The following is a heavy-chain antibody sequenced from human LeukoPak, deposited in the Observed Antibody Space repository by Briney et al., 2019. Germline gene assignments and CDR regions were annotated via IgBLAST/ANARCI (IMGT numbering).Heavy chain of an antibody. Sequence: PGGSLRLSCVGSGFTFSSFAMSWVRQAPGKGLEWVSALSGDGFHAYYAESVKGRTTTSRDNSKNTLYLQLNNLRVEDTAVYYCAKGGHDSWGGLWGQGTLVTVSS. J-gene: IGHJ4*02. D-gene: IGHD3-16*01. CDR1: GFTFSSFA. CDR3: AKGGHDSWGGL. CDR2: LSGDGFHA. V-gene: IGHV3-23*01.